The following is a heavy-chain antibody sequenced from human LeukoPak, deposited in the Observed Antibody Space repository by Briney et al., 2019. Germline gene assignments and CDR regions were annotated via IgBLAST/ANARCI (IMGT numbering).Heavy chain of an antibody. Sequence: ASVKVSCKASGYTFTSYYMRWVRQAPGQGLEWMGIINPSGVTTNYAQKFQGRVTMTRDTSTSTVYMELSSLTSEDTAVYYCARDPYDSSGYYYFDYGGQGPLVTVSS. D-gene: IGHD3-22*01. CDR2: INPSGVTT. J-gene: IGHJ4*02. V-gene: IGHV1-46*01. CDR3: ARDPYDSSGYYYFDY. CDR1: GYTFTSYY.